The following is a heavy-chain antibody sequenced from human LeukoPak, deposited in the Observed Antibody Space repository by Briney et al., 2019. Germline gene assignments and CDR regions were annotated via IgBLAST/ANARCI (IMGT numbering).Heavy chain of an antibody. D-gene: IGHD2-21*02. CDR2: IWYDGSNK. CDR1: GFTFSSYG. CDR3: ARGTTALMDV. V-gene: IGHV3-30*02. J-gene: IGHJ6*03. Sequence: GGSLRLSCAASGFTFSSYGMHWVRQAPGKGLEWVAFIWYDGSNKYYADSVKGRFTISRDNSKNTLYLQMDSLRAEDTAVYYCARGTTALMDVWGKGTTVTVSS.